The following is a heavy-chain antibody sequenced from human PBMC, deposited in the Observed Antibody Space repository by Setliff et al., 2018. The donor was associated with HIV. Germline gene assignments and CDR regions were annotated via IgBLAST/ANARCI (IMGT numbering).Heavy chain of an antibody. V-gene: IGHV4-4*02. Sequence: PGGSLRLSCAASGFTVSDTHMTWVRQSPGKGLEWIAEIHHTGGTNFNPSLKSRVIVSVDKSKNQFSLNLSFVTAADTAMYYCARGTRYGDSKGGYWAFDLWGRGTLVTVSS. CDR3: ARGTRYGDSKGGYWAFDL. CDR2: IHHTGGT. J-gene: IGHJ2*01. D-gene: IGHD4-17*01. CDR1: GFTVSDTHM.